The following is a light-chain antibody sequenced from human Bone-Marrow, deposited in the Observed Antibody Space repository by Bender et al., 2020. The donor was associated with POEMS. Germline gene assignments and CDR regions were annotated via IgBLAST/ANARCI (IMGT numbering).Light chain of an antibody. CDR1: SCDVGSYNL. CDR3: SSYAGGNTVL. V-gene: IGLV2-14*02. Sequence: QSALTQPASVSGSPGQSITISCTGTSCDVGSYNLVSWYQQHPGKAPKLMIYEVSKRPSGVPDRFFGSKSGNTATLTVSGLQADDEADYYCSSYAGGNTVLFGGGTKLTAL. CDR2: EVS. J-gene: IGLJ2*01.